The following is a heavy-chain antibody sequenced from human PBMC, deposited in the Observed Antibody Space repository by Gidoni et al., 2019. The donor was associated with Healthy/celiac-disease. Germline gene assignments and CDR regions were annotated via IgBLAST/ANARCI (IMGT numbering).Heavy chain of an antibody. V-gene: IGHV3-33*01. D-gene: IGHD2-21*02. Sequence: QVQLVESGGGVVQPGRSLRLSCAASGFTFSSYGMHWVRQAPGKGLEWVAVIWYDGSNKYYADSVKGRFTISRDNSKNTLYLQMNSLRAEDTAVYYCARISWGLYCGGDCYPDYWGQGTLVTVSS. J-gene: IGHJ4*02. CDR3: ARISWGLYCGGDCYPDY. CDR2: IWYDGSNK. CDR1: GFTFSSYG.